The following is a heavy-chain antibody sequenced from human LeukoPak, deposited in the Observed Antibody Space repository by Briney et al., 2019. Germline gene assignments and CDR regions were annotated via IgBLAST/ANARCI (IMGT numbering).Heavy chain of an antibody. Sequence: SETLSLPCTVSGGSISSSSYYWGWIRQPPGKGLEWIGSIYYSGSTYYNPSLKSRVTISVDTSKNQFSLKLSSVTAADTAVYYCARPNTAMAYYYGMDVWGQGTTVTVSS. CDR2: IYYSGST. D-gene: IGHD5-18*01. CDR3: ARPNTAMAYYYGMDV. J-gene: IGHJ6*02. CDR1: GGSISSSSYY. V-gene: IGHV4-39*01.